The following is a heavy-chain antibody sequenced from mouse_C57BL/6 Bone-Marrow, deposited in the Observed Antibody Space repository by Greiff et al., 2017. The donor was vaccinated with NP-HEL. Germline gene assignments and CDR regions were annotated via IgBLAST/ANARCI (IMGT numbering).Heavy chain of an antibody. CDR2: IYPRSGNT. J-gene: IGHJ3*01. CDR3: ARRDITTVVAPGFAY. V-gene: IGHV1-81*01. Sequence: VKLMESGAELARPGASVKLSCKASGYTFTSYGISWVKQRTGQGLEWIGEIYPRSGNTYYNEKFKGKATLTADKSSSTAYMELRSLTSEDSAVYFCARRDITTVVAPGFAYWGQGTLVTVSA. CDR1: GYTFTSYG. D-gene: IGHD1-1*01.